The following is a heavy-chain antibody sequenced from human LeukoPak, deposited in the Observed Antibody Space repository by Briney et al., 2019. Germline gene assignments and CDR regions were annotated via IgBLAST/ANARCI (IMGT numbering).Heavy chain of an antibody. D-gene: IGHD5-24*01. CDR2: IYYSGST. CDR1: GGSISSYY. Sequence: SETLSLTCTVSGGSISSYYWSWIRQPPGKGLEWIGYIYYSGSTNYNPSLKSRVTISVDTSKNQFSLKLSSVTAADTAVYYCARGRDGYNGDYFDYWGQGTLVIVSS. J-gene: IGHJ4*02. V-gene: IGHV4-59*01. CDR3: ARGRDGYNGDYFDY.